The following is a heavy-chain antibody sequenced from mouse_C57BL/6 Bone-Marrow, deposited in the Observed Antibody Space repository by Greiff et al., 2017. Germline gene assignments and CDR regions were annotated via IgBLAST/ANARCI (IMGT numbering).Heavy chain of an antibody. CDR1: GYAFSSYW. CDR2: IYPGDGDT. J-gene: IGHJ1*03. D-gene: IGHD1-1*01. V-gene: IGHV1-80*01. CDR3: ARRVGSSCPYWYLDV. Sequence: QVQLKESGAELVKPGASVKISCKASGYAFSSYWMNWVKQRPGKGLEWIGQIYPGDGDTNYNGKFKGQATLTADKSSSTAYMQRSSLTSEDSAVYVGARRVGSSCPYWYLDVGGTGTTVTVSS.